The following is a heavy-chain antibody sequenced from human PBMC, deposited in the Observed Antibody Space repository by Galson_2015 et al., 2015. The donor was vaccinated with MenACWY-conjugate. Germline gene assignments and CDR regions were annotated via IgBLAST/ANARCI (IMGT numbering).Heavy chain of an antibody. CDR2: IYPGDSDT. V-gene: IGHV5-51*01. D-gene: IGHD4-17*01. CDR1: GYTFTNYW. J-gene: IGHJ5*02. CDR3: ARDGVGIRGHFDT. Sequence: QSGAEVKKPGESLKISCKGSGYTFTNYWIGWVRQMPGKGLEWMGIIYPGDSDTRYSPSFQGQVTISADKSIDTAYLQWTSLQASDTAMYFCARDGVGIRGHFDTWGQGTLVVVSS.